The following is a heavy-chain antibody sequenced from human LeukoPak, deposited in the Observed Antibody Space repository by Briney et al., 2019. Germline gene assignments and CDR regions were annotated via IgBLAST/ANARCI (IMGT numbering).Heavy chain of an antibody. CDR1: GASISSSNW. J-gene: IGHJ3*02. CDR2: IYHSGST. CDR3: ASGYSSSWYPPADAFDI. Sequence: PSGTLSLTCAVSGASISSSNWWSWVRQPPGKGLEWIGEIYHSGSTNYNPSLKSRVTISVDTSKNQFSLKLSSVTAADTAVYYCASGYSSSWYPPADAFDIWGQGTMVTVSS. D-gene: IGHD6-13*01. V-gene: IGHV4-4*02.